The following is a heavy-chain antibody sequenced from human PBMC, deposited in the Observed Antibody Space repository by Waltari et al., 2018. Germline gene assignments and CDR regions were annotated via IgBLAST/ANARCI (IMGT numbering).Heavy chain of an antibody. CDR2: AYYTGRT. D-gene: IGHD3-9*01. J-gene: IGHJ3*02. V-gene: IGHV4-59*11. CDR3: ARDLGGFNHFDWFLSI. CDR1: GDSITNHH. Sequence: QVQLQESGPGLVKPSETLSLTCTVSGDSITNHHWAWIRQPPGKGLEWIGYAYYTGRTNYNPSLRSRLTISVDTSKNQFSLNLNSVTAADTAVYYCARDLGGFNHFDWFLSIWGPGTMVTVSS.